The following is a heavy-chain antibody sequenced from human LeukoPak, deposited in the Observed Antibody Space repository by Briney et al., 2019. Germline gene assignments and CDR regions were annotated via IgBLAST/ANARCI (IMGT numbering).Heavy chain of an antibody. CDR3: AKGIDYYGSGIIGY. V-gene: IGHV3-30*18. CDR2: ISYDGSNK. CDR1: GFTFSSSD. D-gene: IGHD3-10*01. Sequence: GGSLRLSCAASGFTFSSSDMHWVRQAPGKGLEWVAVISYDGSNKYYADSVKGRFTISRDNSKNTLYLQMNSLRAEDTAVYYCAKGIDYYGSGIIGYWGQGTLVTVSS. J-gene: IGHJ4*02.